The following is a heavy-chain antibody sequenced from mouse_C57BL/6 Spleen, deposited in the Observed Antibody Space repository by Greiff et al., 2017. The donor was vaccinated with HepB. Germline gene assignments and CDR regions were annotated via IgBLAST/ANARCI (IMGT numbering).Heavy chain of an antibody. Sequence: VKLQESGAELVKPGASVKISCKASGYAFSSYWMNWVKQRPGKGLEWIGQIYPGDGDTNYNGKFKGKATLTADKSSSTAYMQLSSLTSEDSAVYFCARLDYGSSHDYWGQGTTLTVSS. CDR2: IYPGDGDT. CDR3: ARLDYGSSHDY. D-gene: IGHD1-1*01. CDR1: GYAFSSYW. V-gene: IGHV1-80*01. J-gene: IGHJ2*01.